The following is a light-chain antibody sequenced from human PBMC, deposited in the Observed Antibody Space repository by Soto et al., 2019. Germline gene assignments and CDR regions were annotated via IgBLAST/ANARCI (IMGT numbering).Light chain of an antibody. J-gene: IGKJ2*01. V-gene: IGKV1-12*01. CDR2: ATS. CDR3: QQSNSPYT. CDR1: QGISSW. Sequence: DIQMTQSPSSVSASVGDRVTISCRASQGISSWLAWYQQKPGKAPQLLIYATSTLQSGVPSRFSGSGSGTDFTLTISSLQPEEFETDYCQQSNSPYTFGQGTKLEIK.